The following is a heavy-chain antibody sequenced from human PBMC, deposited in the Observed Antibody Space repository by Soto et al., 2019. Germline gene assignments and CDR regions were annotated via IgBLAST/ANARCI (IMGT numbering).Heavy chain of an antibody. CDR3: ARAVAVAADFDY. D-gene: IGHD6-19*01. V-gene: IGHV1-3*01. CDR1: GETFTGYA. J-gene: IGHJ4*02. CDR2: INAGNGNT. Sequence: ASVEVCCTASGETFTGYAMHWVRQAPGQRLEWMGWINAGNGNTKYSQKFQGRVTITRDTSASTAYMELSSLRSEDTAVYYCARAVAVAADFDYWGQGTLVTV.